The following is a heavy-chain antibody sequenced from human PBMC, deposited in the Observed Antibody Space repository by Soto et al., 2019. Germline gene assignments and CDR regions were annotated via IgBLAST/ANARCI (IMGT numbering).Heavy chain of an antibody. V-gene: IGHV3-30*18. CDR2: ISYDGSNK. J-gene: IGHJ4*02. CDR1: GFTFSSYG. Sequence: PGGSLRLSCAASGFTFSSYGMHWVRQAPGKGLEWVAVISYDGSNKYYADSVKGRFTISRDNSKNTLYLQMNSLRAEDTAVYYCAKDSPYSSGWYQLDVIDYWGQGTLVTVSS. CDR3: AKDSPYSSGWYQLDVIDY. D-gene: IGHD6-19*01.